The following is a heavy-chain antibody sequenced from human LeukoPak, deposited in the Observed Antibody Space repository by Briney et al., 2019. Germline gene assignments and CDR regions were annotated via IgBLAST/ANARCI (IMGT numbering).Heavy chain of an antibody. CDR2: VNPYGTS. CDR3: ARDRRPRAVAGAYISYGMDV. D-gene: IGHD6-19*01. CDR1: GGSTNNYF. Sequence: SETLSLTCSVSGGSTNNYFWSWIRQSAGKGLEWIGRVNPYGTSNYNPSLKSRVAMSVDTSKNLVSLRLTSLTAADTAVYYCARDRRPRAVAGAYISYGMDVWGQGTTVTVSS. V-gene: IGHV4-4*07. J-gene: IGHJ6*02.